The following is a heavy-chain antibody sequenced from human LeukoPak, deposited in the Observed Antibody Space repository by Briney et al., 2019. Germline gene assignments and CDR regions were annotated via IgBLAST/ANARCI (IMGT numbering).Heavy chain of an antibody. D-gene: IGHD3/OR15-3a*01. CDR2: INPNSGGT. J-gene: IGHJ4*02. V-gene: IGHV1-2*06. CDR3: ARLDPTSTLDY. Sequence: ASVKVSCKASGYTFTGYYMHWVRQAPGQGLEWMGRINPNSGGTNYAQKFQGRVTMTRDTSIGTAYMELSRLRSDDTAVYYCARLDPTSTLDYWGQGTLVTVSS. CDR1: GYTFTGYY.